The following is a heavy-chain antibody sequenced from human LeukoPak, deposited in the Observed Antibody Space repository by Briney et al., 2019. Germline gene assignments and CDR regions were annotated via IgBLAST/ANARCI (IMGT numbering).Heavy chain of an antibody. Sequence: ASVKVSCKVPGYTLSDLSMHWVRQAPGKGLEWMGSFALEDGEKVYAQKFQGRVTMTEDTSTDTAYMELSSLRSEDTAVYYCATAFAGNLVDDWGQGTLVTVSS. D-gene: IGHD1-14*01. CDR3: ATAFAGNLVDD. CDR2: FALEDGEK. V-gene: IGHV1-24*01. J-gene: IGHJ4*02. CDR1: GYTLSDLS.